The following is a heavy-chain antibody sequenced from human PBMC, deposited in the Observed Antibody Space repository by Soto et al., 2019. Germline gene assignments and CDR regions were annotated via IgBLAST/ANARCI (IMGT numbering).Heavy chain of an antibody. D-gene: IGHD4-17*01. CDR1: GGFNNYA. J-gene: IGHJ4*02. Sequence: ASVKVSCKASGGFNNYAVSWVRQAPGQGLEWMGVTIPELGTSNYAQRLQGRVTITVDKATNTAYLNLTTLTSEDTAIYYCARTSMTRIDYWGQGTLVTVSS. V-gene: IGHV1-69*10. CDR3: ARTSMTRIDY. CDR2: TIPELGTS.